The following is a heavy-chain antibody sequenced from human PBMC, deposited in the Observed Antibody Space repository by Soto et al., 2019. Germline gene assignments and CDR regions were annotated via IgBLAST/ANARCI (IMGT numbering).Heavy chain of an antibody. D-gene: IGHD3-10*01. Sequence: PSETLSLTCTVSGGSIRSISSYWGWIRQPPGKGLVWIGNVYYSGSTYSNPSLKSRLTISADTSKNQFSLKLSSVTAADTAVYFCARQSEYYYASGRAAPLYGMDVWGQGTTVTVS. V-gene: IGHV4-39*01. CDR3: ARQSEYYYASGRAAPLYGMDV. CDR1: GGSIRSISSY. CDR2: VYYSGST. J-gene: IGHJ6*02.